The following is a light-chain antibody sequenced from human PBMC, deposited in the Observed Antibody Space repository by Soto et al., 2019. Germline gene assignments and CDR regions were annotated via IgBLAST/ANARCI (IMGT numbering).Light chain of an antibody. CDR2: EGS. Sequence: QSALTQRASVSGSPGQSITISCTGTSSDVGSYNLFSWYQQHPGKAPKLMIYEGSKRPSGVSNRFSGSKSGNTASLTISGLQAEDEADYYCCSYAGSSIHVVFGGGTQLTVL. CDR1: SSDVGSYNL. J-gene: IGLJ2*01. V-gene: IGLV2-23*01. CDR3: CSYAGSSIHVV.